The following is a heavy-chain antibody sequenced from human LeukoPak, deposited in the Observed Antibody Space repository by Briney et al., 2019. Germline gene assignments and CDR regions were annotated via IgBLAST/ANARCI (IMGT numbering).Heavy chain of an antibody. CDR3: ARDSGPYCSSTSCYTGWFDP. D-gene: IGHD2-2*01. CDR1: GFTFSSYG. CDR2: IWYDGSNK. J-gene: IGHJ5*02. V-gene: IGHV3-33*01. Sequence: GGSLRLSRAASGFTFSSYGMHWVRQAPGKGLEWVAVIWYDGSNKYYADSVKGRFTISRDNSKNTLYLQMNSLRAEDTAVYYCARDSGPYCSSTSCYTGWFDPWGQGTLVTVSS.